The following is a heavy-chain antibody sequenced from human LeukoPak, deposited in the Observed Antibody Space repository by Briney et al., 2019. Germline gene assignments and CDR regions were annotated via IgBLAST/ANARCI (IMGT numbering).Heavy chain of an antibody. D-gene: IGHD1-14*01. CDR1: GFTFRSYA. J-gene: IGHJ5*02. V-gene: IGHV3-30*04. CDR2: ISNDGRKK. Sequence: PGGSLRLSCAASGFTFRSYAMHWIRQAPGKGLEWVAAISNDGRKKYYADSVKGRFTISRDNSNKTLYLQMNSLRIEDTAVYYCATVAPSGWFDPWGQGTLVTVFS. CDR3: ATVAPSGWFDP.